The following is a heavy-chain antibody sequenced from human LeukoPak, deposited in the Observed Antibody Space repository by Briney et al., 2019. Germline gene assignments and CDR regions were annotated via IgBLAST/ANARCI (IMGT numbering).Heavy chain of an antibody. CDR2: ISSYNGNT. D-gene: IGHD5-24*01. CDR3: ARDNSVRDEAWWFNP. Sequence: ASVKVSCKASGYTFTSYGISWVRQAPGQGLEWMGWISSYNGNTHYAQNFQGRVTMTTDTSTSTAYLELSSLRSEDTAVYYCARDNSVRDEAWWFNPWGQGTLVTVSS. J-gene: IGHJ5*02. CDR1: GYTFTSYG. V-gene: IGHV1-18*01.